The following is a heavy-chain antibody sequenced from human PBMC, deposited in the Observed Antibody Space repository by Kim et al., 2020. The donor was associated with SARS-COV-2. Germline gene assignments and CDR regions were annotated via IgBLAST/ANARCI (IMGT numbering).Heavy chain of an antibody. J-gene: IGHJ6*01. Sequence: GGSLRLSCAASGFTFSIAVMTWVRQAPGKGLEWVSGISSGNGGTTYYADSVKGRFTISRDNSKKMVFLQMNSLRAEDTAVYYCARRQLIGYYYYNGMDV. V-gene: IGHV3-23*01. CDR3: ARRQLIGYYYYNGMDV. D-gene: IGHD1-1*01. CDR2: ISSGNGGTT. CDR1: GFTFSIAV.